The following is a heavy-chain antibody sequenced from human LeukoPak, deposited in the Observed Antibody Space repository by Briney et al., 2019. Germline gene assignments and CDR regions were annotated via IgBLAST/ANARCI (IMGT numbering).Heavy chain of an antibody. CDR3: ARGSDPAATVYYYYGMDV. CDR2: ISYDGSNK. J-gene: IGHJ6*02. Sequence: PGRSLRLSCAASGFTFSSYAMHWVRQAPGKGLEWVAVISYDGSNKYYADSVKGRFTISRDNSKNTLYLQINSLRAEDTAVYYCARGSDPAATVYYYYGMDVWGQGTTVTVSS. CDR1: GFTFSSYA. V-gene: IGHV3-30-3*01. D-gene: IGHD2-2*01.